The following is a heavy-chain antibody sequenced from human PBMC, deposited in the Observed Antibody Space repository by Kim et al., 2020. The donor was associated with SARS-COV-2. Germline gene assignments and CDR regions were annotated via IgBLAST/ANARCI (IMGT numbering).Heavy chain of an antibody. CDR1: GFSFSSYW. CDR3: AREYWESGGMDV. V-gene: IGHV3-7*01. CDR2: IKQHGSEK. J-gene: IGHJ6*02. Sequence: GGSLRLSCAASGFSFSSYWMSWVRQAPGEGLEWVANIKQHGSEKYYVDSVKGRFTISRDDAKNSLSLQMNSLRAEDTAVYYCAREYWESGGMDVWGQGTTVIVSS. D-gene: IGHD2-8*02.